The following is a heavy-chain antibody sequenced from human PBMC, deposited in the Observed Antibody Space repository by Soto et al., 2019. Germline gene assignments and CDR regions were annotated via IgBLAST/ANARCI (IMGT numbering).Heavy chain of an antibody. CDR1: GGTFSSYA. J-gene: IGHJ6*02. CDR2: IIPMYDTT. D-gene: IGHD3-22*01. CDR3: AREINNYDSSGYYPPRMDV. Sequence: GASVKVSCKSSGGTFSSYAISCVRQAPGQGLEWMGGIIPMYDTTNYAQKFRGRVTITADESTSTAYMALSSLRSEDTAVYYCAREINNYDSSGYYPPRMDVWGQGTTVTVSS. V-gene: IGHV1-69*13.